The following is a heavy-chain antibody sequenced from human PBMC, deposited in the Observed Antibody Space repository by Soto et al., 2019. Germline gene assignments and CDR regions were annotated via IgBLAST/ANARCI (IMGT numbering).Heavy chain of an antibody. CDR2: TSHDGVT. Sequence: QVQLQESGPRLVKPSGTLSLTCAVSSGSIDNGYWCSWVRQSPGKGLEWIGETSHDGVTNYNPSLEGRVPISIDKSNNQFYLDLNSETAADTAMYYCARNGDVARPVCIVGLFDPWGLGPLVTVSS. D-gene: IGHD3-10*01. CDR1: SGSIDNGYW. V-gene: IGHV4-4*02. J-gene: IGHJ5*02. CDR3: ARNGDVARPVCIVGLFDP.